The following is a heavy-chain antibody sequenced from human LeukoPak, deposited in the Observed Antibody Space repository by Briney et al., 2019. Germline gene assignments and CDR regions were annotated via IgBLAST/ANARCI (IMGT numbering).Heavy chain of an antibody. D-gene: IGHD6-13*01. CDR1: GFTFSSYW. J-gene: IGHJ3*02. CDR2: INSDGSST. V-gene: IGHV3-74*01. Sequence: EGSLRLSCAASGFTFSSYWMHWVRQAPGKGLVWVSRINSDGSSTSYADSAKGRFTISRDNAKNTLYLQMNSLRAEDTAVYYCARDPGYSSSGAFDIWGQGTMVTVSS. CDR3: ARDPGYSSSGAFDI.